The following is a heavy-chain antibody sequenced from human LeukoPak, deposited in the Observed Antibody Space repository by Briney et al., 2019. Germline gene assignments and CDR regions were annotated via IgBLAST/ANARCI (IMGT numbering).Heavy chain of an antibody. CDR2: IYTSGTT. CDR3: ARDRGTTVISGEFDY. D-gene: IGHD4-17*01. V-gene: IGHV4-61*02. CDR1: GGSISSGSYY. Sequence: SETLSLTCNVSGGSISSGSYYWSWIRQPAGKGLEWIGRIYTSGTTNYNPSLKSRVTISVDTSKNQFSLKLKSVTAADTAVYYCARDRGTTVISGEFDYWGQGTLVTVSS. J-gene: IGHJ4*02.